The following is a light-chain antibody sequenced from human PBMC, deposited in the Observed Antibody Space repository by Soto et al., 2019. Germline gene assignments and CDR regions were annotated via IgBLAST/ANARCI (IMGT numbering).Light chain of an antibody. Sequence: EMVLTQSPDTLSLSPGEGATLSCWASETVATNLAWYQQKPGQAPRLLISGASTRATGIPARFSGSGSGTEFTLTISSLQSEDFAVYYCQQYNNWWTFGQGTKVDI. J-gene: IGKJ1*01. CDR3: QQYNNWWT. CDR1: ETVATN. V-gene: IGKV3-15*01. CDR2: GAS.